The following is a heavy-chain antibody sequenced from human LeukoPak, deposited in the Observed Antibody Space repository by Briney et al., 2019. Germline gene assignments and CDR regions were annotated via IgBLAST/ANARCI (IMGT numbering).Heavy chain of an antibody. CDR2: IKSKTDGGTT. J-gene: IGHJ4*02. CDR3: TREEAGRILYGSGSYYPHFDF. V-gene: IGHV3-15*01. D-gene: IGHD3-10*01. CDR1: GFTFSNAW. Sequence: GGSLRLSCAASGFTFSNAWMSWVRQAPGKGLEWVGRIKSKTDGGTTDYAAPVKGRFTISRDDSKSIAYLQMNSLKTEDTAVYYYTREEAGRILYGSGSYYPHFDFWGQGTLVTVSS.